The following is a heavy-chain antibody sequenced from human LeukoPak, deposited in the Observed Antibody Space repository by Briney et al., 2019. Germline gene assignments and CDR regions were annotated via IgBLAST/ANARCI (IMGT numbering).Heavy chain of an antibody. CDR1: GGSISSSSYY. CDR2: IYYSGST. V-gene: IGHV4-39*01. Sequence: SETLSLTCTVSGGSISSSSYYWGWIRQPPGKGLEWIGSIYYSGSTYYNPSLKSRVTISVDTSKNQFSLKLSSVTAADTAVYYCARRLRFLEWFQFDYWGQGTLVTVSS. J-gene: IGHJ4*02. D-gene: IGHD3-3*01. CDR3: ARRLRFLEWFQFDY.